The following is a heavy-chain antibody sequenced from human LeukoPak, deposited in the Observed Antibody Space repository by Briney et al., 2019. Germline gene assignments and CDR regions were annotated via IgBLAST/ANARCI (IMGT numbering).Heavy chain of an antibody. Sequence: ASVKVSCKASGGTCSSYAISWVRQAPGQGLEWMGGIIPIFGTANYAQKFQGRVTITADESTSTAYMELSSLRSEDTAVYYCARDHHSYYGNSGYYYDLGYWGQGTLVTVSS. CDR3: ARDHHSYYGNSGYYYDLGY. CDR2: IIPIFGTA. CDR1: GGTCSSYA. D-gene: IGHD3-22*01. V-gene: IGHV1-69*13. J-gene: IGHJ4*02.